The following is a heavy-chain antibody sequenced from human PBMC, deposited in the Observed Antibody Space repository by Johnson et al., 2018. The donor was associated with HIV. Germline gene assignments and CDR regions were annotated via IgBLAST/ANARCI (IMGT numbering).Heavy chain of an antibody. Sequence: VQLVESGGGLVQPGRSLRLSCAASGFTFDDYAMHWVRQAPGKGLEWVSGISWNSGSIGYADSVKGRFTISRDNAKNSLYLQMNSLRAEDTAVYYCARGDYYDSSGYYTASAFDIWGQGTMVTVSS. CDR3: ARGDYYDSSGYYTASAFDI. J-gene: IGHJ3*02. V-gene: IGHV3-9*01. CDR2: ISWNSGSI. CDR1: GFTFDDYA. D-gene: IGHD3-22*01.